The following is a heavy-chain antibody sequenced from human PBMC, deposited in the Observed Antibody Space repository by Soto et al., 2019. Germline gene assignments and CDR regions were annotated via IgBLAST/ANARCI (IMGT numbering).Heavy chain of an antibody. V-gene: IGHV1-69*01. D-gene: IGHD1-26*01. CDR3: ARVATTNGPWDY. Sequence: QVQLVQSGAEVKKPGSSVKVSCKASGGTFSSYAISWVRQAPGQGLEWMGGIIPIFGTANYAHKVQGRVTITAAESTSTAYMELSSLRSEDTAVYYCARVATTNGPWDYWGQGTLVTVSS. J-gene: IGHJ4*02. CDR1: GGTFSSYA. CDR2: IIPIFGTA.